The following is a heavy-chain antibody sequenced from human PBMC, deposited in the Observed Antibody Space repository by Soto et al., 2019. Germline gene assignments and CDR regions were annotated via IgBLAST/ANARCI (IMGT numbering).Heavy chain of an antibody. J-gene: IGHJ4*02. CDR3: ARIGGTHSVPDY. CDR1: NASITSSGYY. CDR2: IYHSGST. V-gene: IGHV4-31*03. Sequence: QVQLQESGPRLVEASQTLSLTCTVSNASITSSGYYRSWVRQPPGKRLEWVCYIYHSGSTFYSPTLQSRLAISADTSQNQYALTLRSVTAADTAGYHCARIGGTHSVPDYWGRGTLVTVSS. D-gene: IGHD2-15*01.